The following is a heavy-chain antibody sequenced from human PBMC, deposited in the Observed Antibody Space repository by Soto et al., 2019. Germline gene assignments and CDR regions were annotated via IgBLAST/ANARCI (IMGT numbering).Heavy chain of an antibody. V-gene: IGHV3-23*01. Sequence: GGSLRLSCAASAFTFSSYAMSWVRQAPGEGLEWVSAISGNGFDTYYADSVKGRFTISRDNFKSTLYLQMNTLRAEDTAVYFCASAIKGDLDWLFGYWGQGALVTVSS. J-gene: IGHJ4*02. CDR2: ISGNGFDT. D-gene: IGHD3-9*01. CDR3: ASAIKGDLDWLFGY. CDR1: AFTFSSYA.